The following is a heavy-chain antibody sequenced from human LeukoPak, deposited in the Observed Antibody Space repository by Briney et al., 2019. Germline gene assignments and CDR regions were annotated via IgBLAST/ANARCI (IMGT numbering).Heavy chain of an antibody. V-gene: IGHV1-69*13. D-gene: IGHD6-19*01. CDR1: GGTFSSYA. CDR3: ARGQPDSSGFSLPPFDP. Sequence: GASVKVSCKASGGTFSSYAISWVRQAPGQGLEWMGGIIPIFGTANYTQKFQGRVTITADESTSTAYMELSSLRSEDTAVYYCARGQPDSSGFSLPPFDPWGQGTLVTVSS. CDR2: IIPIFGTA. J-gene: IGHJ5*02.